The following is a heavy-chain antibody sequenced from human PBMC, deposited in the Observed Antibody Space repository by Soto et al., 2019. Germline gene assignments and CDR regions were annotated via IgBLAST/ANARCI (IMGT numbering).Heavy chain of an antibody. D-gene: IGHD6-6*01. Sequence: GGSLRLSCAASGFTFDDYAMHWVRQAPGKGLEWVSGISWNSGSIGYADSVKGRFTISRDNAKNSLYLQMNSLRAEDTALYYCAKGIAARLAAHSDYYYYYMDVWGKGTTVTVSS. J-gene: IGHJ6*03. V-gene: IGHV3-9*01. CDR2: ISWNSGSI. CDR1: GFTFDDYA. CDR3: AKGIAARLAAHSDYYYYYMDV.